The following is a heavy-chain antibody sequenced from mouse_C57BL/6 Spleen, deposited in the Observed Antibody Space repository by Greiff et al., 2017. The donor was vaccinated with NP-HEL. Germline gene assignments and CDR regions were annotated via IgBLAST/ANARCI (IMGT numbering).Heavy chain of an antibody. J-gene: IGHJ4*01. V-gene: IGHV2-2*01. CDR1: GFSLTSYG. CDR3: ARNPLRGYAMDY. CDR2: IWSGGST. Sequence: QVQLQQSGPGLVQPSQSLSITCTVSGFSLTSYGVHWVRQSPGKGLEWLGVIWSGGSTDYNAAFISRLSISKDNSKSQVFYKMNRLQADDTARYYCARNPLRGYAMDYWGQGTSVTVAS.